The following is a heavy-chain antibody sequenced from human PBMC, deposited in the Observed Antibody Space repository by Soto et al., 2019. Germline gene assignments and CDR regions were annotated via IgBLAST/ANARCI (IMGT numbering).Heavy chain of an antibody. D-gene: IGHD3-10*01. V-gene: IGHV6-1*01. CDR1: GDSVSSNSAA. Sequence: PSLTCAISGDSVSSNSAAWNWIRQSPSRGLEWLGRTYYRSKWYNDYAVSVKSRITINPDTSKNQFSLQLNSVTPEDTAVYYCARDPLWFGELFRHAFDIWGQGTMVTV. CDR3: ARDPLWFGELFRHAFDI. CDR2: TYYRSKWYN. J-gene: IGHJ3*02.